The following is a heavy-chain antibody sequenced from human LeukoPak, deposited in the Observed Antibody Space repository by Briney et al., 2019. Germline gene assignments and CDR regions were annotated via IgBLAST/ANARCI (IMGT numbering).Heavy chain of an antibody. J-gene: IGHJ5*02. V-gene: IGHV4-4*09. CDR3: ARLYPLHNWFDP. D-gene: IGHD2-8*01. CDR2: IYPSGSS. CDR1: GGSISSHY. Sequence: PSETLSLTCTVSGGSISSHYWSWIRQPPGKGLEWIGYIYPSGSSRYNPSLKSRVTISVDTSKKQFSLKLSSVTAADTAVYYCARLYPLHNWFDPWGQGTLVTVSS.